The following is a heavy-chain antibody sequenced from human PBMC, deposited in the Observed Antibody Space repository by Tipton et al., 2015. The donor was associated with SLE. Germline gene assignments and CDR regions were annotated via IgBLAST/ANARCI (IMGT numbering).Heavy chain of an antibody. D-gene: IGHD1/OR15-1a*01. CDR2: IYYTGNT. V-gene: IGHV4-59*08. CDR1: GGSISNYY. J-gene: IGHJ4*02. Sequence: GSLRLSCTVSGGSISNYYWNWIRQPPGKGLEWIGHIYYTGNTNYNPSLESRVTISVDTSKNQFSLKLTSVTAADTAVYYCARHSWEQPFDNWGQGTLVTVSS. CDR3: ARHSWEQPFDN.